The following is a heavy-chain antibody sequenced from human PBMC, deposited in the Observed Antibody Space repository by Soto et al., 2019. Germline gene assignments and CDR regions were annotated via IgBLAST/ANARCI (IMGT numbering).Heavy chain of an antibody. CDR3: ARVLVAATVPRFDY. CDR2: INHSGST. V-gene: IGHV4-34*01. J-gene: IGHJ4*02. Sequence: SETLSLTCAVYGGSFSGYYWSWIRQPPGKGLEWIGEINHSGSTNYNPSLKSRVTISVDTSKNQFSLKLSSVTAADTAVYYCARVLVAATVPRFDYWGQGTLVTVSS. D-gene: IGHD2-15*01. CDR1: GGSFSGYY.